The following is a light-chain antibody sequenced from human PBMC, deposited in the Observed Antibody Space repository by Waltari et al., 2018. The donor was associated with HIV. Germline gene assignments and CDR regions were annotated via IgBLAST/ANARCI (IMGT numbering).Light chain of an antibody. Sequence: SYVLTQPPSVSVAPGQAATIPCGGNNLGSKSVHWYQQKAGQAPVLVVYDGSDRPSGIPERFSGSRSGNTATLTISRVEAGDEADYYCHVWDRSSDHHVFGTGTKVTVL. J-gene: IGLJ1*01. CDR3: HVWDRSSDHHV. CDR2: DGS. CDR1: NLGSKS. V-gene: IGLV3-21*02.